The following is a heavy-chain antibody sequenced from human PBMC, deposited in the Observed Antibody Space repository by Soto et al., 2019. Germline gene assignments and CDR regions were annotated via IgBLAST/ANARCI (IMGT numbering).Heavy chain of an antibody. CDR2: ISGSGGST. J-gene: IGHJ4*02. CDR1: GFTFSSYA. Sequence: EVQLLESGGGLAQPGGSLRLSCAASGFTFSSYAMSWVRQAPGKGLEWVSAISGSGGSTYYADSVKGRFTISRDNSKNTLYLPMNSLRAEDTAVYYCAKGVRVAGDFDYWGQGTLVTVSS. V-gene: IGHV3-23*01. D-gene: IGHD3-10*01. CDR3: AKGVRVAGDFDY.